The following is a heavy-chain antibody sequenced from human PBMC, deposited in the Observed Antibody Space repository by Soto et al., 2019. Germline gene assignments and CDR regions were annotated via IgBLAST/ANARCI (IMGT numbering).Heavy chain of an antibody. Sequence: SETLSLTCAVSGGSISSSNWWSWVRQPPGKGLEWIGEIYHSGSTNYNPSLKSRVTISVDKSKNQFSLNLSSVTAADTAVYYCARIEFGEPSDAFEIWGQGTMVTVSS. CDR3: ARIEFGEPSDAFEI. CDR1: GGSISSSNW. CDR2: IYHSGST. J-gene: IGHJ3*02. D-gene: IGHD3-10*01. V-gene: IGHV4-4*02.